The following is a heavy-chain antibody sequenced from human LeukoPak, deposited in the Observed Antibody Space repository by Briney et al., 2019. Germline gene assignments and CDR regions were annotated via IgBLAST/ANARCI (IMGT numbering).Heavy chain of an antibody. D-gene: IGHD5-12*01. CDR1: GFTFSSYW. V-gene: IGHV3-74*01. CDR2: INSDGSST. CDR3: AREGYGLPFDY. J-gene: IGHJ4*02. Sequence: GGSLRLSCAAYGFTFSSYWMHWVRQAPGKGLVWVSRINSDGSSTSYADSVKGRFTISRDNAKNTLYLQMNSLRAEDTAVYYCAREGYGLPFDYWGQGTLVTVSS.